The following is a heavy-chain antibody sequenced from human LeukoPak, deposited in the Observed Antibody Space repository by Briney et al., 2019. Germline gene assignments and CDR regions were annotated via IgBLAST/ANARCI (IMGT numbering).Heavy chain of an antibody. Sequence: ASVKVSCKASGGTFSSYAISWVRQAPGQGLEWMGWINPNSGGTNYAQKFQGRVTMTRDTSISTAYMELSRLRSDDTAVYYCARDHWWVRGVPAGWFDPWGQGTLVTVSS. J-gene: IGHJ5*02. CDR3: ARDHWWVRGVPAGWFDP. CDR1: GGTFSSYA. CDR2: INPNSGGT. V-gene: IGHV1-2*02. D-gene: IGHD3-10*01.